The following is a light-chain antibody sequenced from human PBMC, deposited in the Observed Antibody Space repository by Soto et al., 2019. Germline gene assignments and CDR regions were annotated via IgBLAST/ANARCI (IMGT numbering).Light chain of an antibody. V-gene: IGLV1-47*01. Sequence: LTQPPSGSGTRWQGFTISCSGSTSNIGSNYVYWYQQLPGTAPTLLIYRNNQRPSGVPDRFSGSKSGSSASLAISGIRSDDEADYFCATWDDSLNGFSVFGTGTKVTV. CDR2: RNN. CDR3: ATWDDSLNGFSV. J-gene: IGLJ1*01. CDR1: TSNIGSNY.